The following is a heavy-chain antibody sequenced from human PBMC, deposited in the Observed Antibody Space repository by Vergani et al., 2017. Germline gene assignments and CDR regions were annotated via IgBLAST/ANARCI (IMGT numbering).Heavy chain of an antibody. CDR2: ISYDGSNK. D-gene: IGHD5-12*01. J-gene: IGHJ5*02. CDR1: GFTFSSYG. V-gene: IGHV3-30*03. Sequence: QVQLVESGGGVVQPGRSLRLSCAASGFTFSSYGMHWVRQAPGKGLEWVAVISYDGSNKYYADSVKGRFTISRDNSKNTLYLQMNSLRAEDTAVYYCARDDGGYDYEGWFDPWGQGTLVTVSS. CDR3: ARDDGGYDYEGWFDP.